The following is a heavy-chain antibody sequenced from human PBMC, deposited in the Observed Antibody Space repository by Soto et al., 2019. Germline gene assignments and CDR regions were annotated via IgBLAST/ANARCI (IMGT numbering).Heavy chain of an antibody. CDR2: VYHNGGA. V-gene: IGHV4-39*01. J-gene: IGHJ5*01. Sequence: SETLSLTCTVSGVSIHNSHSFWAWIRQPPGKGLQFIASVYHNGGAHYNSSLKSRVTISVDTANNQVSLRMRSLTAADTAFYYCGRVVEGATRHTDPDSWGQGSLVTVSS. CDR3: GRVVEGATRHTDPDS. D-gene: IGHD2-21*01. CDR1: GVSIHNSHSF.